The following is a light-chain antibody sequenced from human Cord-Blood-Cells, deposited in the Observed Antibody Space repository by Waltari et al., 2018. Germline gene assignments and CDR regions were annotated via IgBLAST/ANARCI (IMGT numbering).Light chain of an antibody. CDR1: QSVSSSY. CDR3: QQDGSSPPT. V-gene: IGKV3-20*01. Sequence: EIVLTQSPGTLSLSPGERATLSCRASQSVSSSYLAWYQQKPGQAPRLLSYGASSRATGIPDRFSGSGSGTDFTFTISRLEPEDFAVYYCQQDGSSPPTFGQGTRLEIK. J-gene: IGKJ5*01. CDR2: GAS.